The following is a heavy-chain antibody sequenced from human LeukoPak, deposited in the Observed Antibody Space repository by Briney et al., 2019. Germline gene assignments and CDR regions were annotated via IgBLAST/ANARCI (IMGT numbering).Heavy chain of an antibody. CDR1: GASISSYY. V-gene: IGHV4-59*01. J-gene: IGHJ4*02. D-gene: IGHD2-21*01. CDR2: LFHSGST. CDR3: ARAGASYSFDY. Sequence: SVTLSLTCSVSGASISSYYWSWIRQPPGEGLEWIGYLFHSGSTNYNPYLKSRVTISVDTSKIQFSLKLNSVTAADTAVYYCARAGASYSFDYWGQGTLVTVSS.